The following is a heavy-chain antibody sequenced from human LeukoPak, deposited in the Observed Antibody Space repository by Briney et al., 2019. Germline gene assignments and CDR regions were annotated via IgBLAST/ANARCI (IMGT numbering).Heavy chain of an antibody. V-gene: IGHV1-69*06. Sequence: GASVKVSCNASGGTFNIYAIIWVRQAPGQGLEWMGGIIPIFGTANYAQKFQGRVTITADKSTSTAYMELSSLRCEDTAVYYCARKVPNDSSGYYYRGQFDPWGQGTLVTVSS. CDR1: GGTFNIYA. D-gene: IGHD3-22*01. CDR3: ARKVPNDSSGYYYRGQFDP. CDR2: IIPIFGTA. J-gene: IGHJ5*02.